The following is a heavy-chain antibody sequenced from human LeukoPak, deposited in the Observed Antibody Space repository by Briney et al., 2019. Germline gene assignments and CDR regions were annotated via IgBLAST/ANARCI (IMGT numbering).Heavy chain of an antibody. CDR3: AKDATAVVGTVYMDV. V-gene: IGHV3-48*03. CDR1: GFTFSNYE. Sequence: GGSLRLSCAASGFTFSNYEMNWVRQAPGKGLEWISHISNIGDIIHYADSVEGRFTISRDNAENSLYLQMNSLRAEDMAVYYCAKDATAVVGTVYMDVWGKGTTVTISS. D-gene: IGHD6-13*01. CDR2: ISNIGDII. J-gene: IGHJ6*03.